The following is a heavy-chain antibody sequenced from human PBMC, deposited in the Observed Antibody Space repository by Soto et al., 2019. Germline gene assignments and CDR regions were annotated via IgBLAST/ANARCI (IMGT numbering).Heavy chain of an antibody. CDR2: ISYDGSNK. Sequence: QVQLVESGGGVVQPGRSLRLACADSGFTFSSYAMHWVRQAPGKGLVWVAVISYDGSNKYYADSVKGRFTISRDNSKKTLYLQMNSLRTDDTAVYYCARPLWRDDYNWGYFDLWGRGTLVTVSS. V-gene: IGHV3-30-3*01. D-gene: IGHD4-4*01. CDR3: ARPLWRDDYNWGYFDL. J-gene: IGHJ2*01. CDR1: GFTFSSYA.